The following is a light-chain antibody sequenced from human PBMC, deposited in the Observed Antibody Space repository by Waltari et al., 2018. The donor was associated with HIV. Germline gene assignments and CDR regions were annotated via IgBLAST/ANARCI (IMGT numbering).Light chain of an antibody. J-gene: IGKJ1*01. CDR1: QSVSSN. V-gene: IGKV3-15*01. Sequence: ETVMTQSPATLSVSPGEGATLSCRASQSVSSNVSWYQQKPGQAPRLLIYGASTRATGVPARFSGSGSGTEFTLTISSLQSEDFAVYYCQQYKNWWTFGQGTKVEIK. CDR3: QQYKNWWT. CDR2: GAS.